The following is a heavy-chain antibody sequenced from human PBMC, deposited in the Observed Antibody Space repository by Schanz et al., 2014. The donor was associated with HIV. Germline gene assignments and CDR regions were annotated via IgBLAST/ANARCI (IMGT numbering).Heavy chain of an antibody. V-gene: IGHV3-23*01. CDR3: ARDRLHPGNGMDV. Sequence: EVQLLESGGGLVQPGGSLRLSCAASGLTFSDYAMTWVRQGAGKGLEWVSTISESGRYTYYADSVKGRFTISRDNSKNTLYLQMNSLRAEDTAVYYCARDRLHPGNGMDVWGQGTTVTVSS. J-gene: IGHJ6*02. CDR2: ISESGRYT. CDR1: GLTFSDYA. D-gene: IGHD4-4*01.